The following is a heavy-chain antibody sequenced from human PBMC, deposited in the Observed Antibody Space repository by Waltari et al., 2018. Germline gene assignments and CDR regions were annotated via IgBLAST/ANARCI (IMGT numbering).Heavy chain of an antibody. Sequence: EVQLVESGGGLVQPGESLRLSCAASGFALSTRWMSWVRQAPGKGLEWVANINQDGREKYYVDSMKGRVTISRDNAKNSLFLQMDSLRAEDTAVYFCAMAAGTLYWGQGTLVTVSS. D-gene: IGHD6-13*01. J-gene: IGHJ4*02. V-gene: IGHV3-7*01. CDR2: INQDGREK. CDR3: AMAAGTLY. CDR1: GFALSTRW.